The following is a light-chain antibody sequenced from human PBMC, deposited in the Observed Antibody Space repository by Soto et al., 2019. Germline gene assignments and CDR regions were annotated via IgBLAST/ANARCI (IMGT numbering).Light chain of an antibody. V-gene: IGKV3-15*01. CDR3: QQYNNWPLT. CDR1: QSVSSN. CDR2: GTS. J-gene: IGKJ4*01. Sequence: EVVLTQSPATLSVSPGERATLSCRASQSVSSNLAWYQQKPGQAPRLLTYGTSTRATGIPARFSGSGSGTEFTLTISSLPSEDFAVYYCQQYNNWPLTFGGGTKVE.